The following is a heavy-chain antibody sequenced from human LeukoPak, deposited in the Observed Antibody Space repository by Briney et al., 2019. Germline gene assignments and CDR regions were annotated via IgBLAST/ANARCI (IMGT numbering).Heavy chain of an antibody. V-gene: IGHV3-33*01. J-gene: IGHJ4*02. CDR3: VRSLDY. Sequence: GGSLRLSCVASGFTFSSYGMHWVRQAPGKGLEWVADIWYDGKNEHFADSVKGRFTISRDNSKNTVYLQMNSLRVEDTALYYCVRSLDYWGQGTLVTVSS. CDR1: GFTFSSYG. CDR2: IWYDGKNE.